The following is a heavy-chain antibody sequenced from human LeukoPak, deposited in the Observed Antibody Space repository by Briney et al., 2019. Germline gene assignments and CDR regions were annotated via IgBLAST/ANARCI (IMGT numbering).Heavy chain of an antibody. CDR3: ARVPAIYGDSIGLGYYHYYMDV. D-gene: IGHD4-17*01. Sequence: GESLKISCKGSGYSFTSYWIGWVRQMPGKGLEWMGIIYPGDSDTRYSPSFQGQVTISADKSISTAYLQWSSLKASDTAMYYCARVPAIYGDSIGLGYYHYYMDVWGKGTTVTVSS. V-gene: IGHV5-51*01. J-gene: IGHJ6*03. CDR2: IYPGDSDT. CDR1: GYSFTSYW.